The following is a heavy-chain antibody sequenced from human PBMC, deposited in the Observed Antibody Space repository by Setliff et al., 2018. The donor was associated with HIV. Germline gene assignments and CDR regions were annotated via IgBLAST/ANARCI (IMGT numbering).Heavy chain of an antibody. J-gene: IGHJ5*02. Sequence: PSETLSLTCTVSGGSISSGDYYWSWIRQPPGKGLEWIGNIYDSESTYYNPSLKSRVTISVDTSKNHFSLKLNSVTAADTAVYYCARAPCPYGVYNWFDPWGQGALVTVSS. D-gene: IGHD4-17*01. CDR1: GGSISSGDYY. V-gene: IGHV4-30-4*08. CDR2: IYDSEST. CDR3: ARAPCPYGVYNWFDP.